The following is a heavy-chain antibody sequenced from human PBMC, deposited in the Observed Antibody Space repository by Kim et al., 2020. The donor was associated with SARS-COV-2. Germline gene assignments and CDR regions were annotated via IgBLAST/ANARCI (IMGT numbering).Heavy chain of an antibody. Sequence: NTKYSEEFQGRVTITRDTAASTAYMALTGLKSEDTAVYYCTREDTTNWFDYWGQGTLVTVSS. CDR3: TREDTTNWFDY. CDR2: NT. V-gene: IGHV1-3*01. D-gene: IGHD2-2*01. J-gene: IGHJ5*01.